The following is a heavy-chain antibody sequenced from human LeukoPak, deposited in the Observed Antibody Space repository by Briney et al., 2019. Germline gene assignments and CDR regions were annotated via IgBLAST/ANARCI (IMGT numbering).Heavy chain of an antibody. V-gene: IGHV1-69*05. Sequence: ASVKVSCTASGGTFSSYAISWVRQAPGQGLEWMGGIIPIFGTANYAQKFQGRVTITTDESTSTAYMELSSLRSEDTAVYYCAREGSGGNWFDPWGQGTLVTVSS. D-gene: IGHD3-10*01. CDR1: GGTFSSYA. J-gene: IGHJ5*02. CDR3: AREGSGGNWFDP. CDR2: IIPIFGTA.